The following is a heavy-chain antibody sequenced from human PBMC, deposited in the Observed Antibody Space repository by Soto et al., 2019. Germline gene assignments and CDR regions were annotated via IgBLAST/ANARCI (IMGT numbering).Heavy chain of an antibody. V-gene: IGHV3-23*01. J-gene: IGHJ4*02. Sequence: GSLRLSCAASGFTFTSYAMSWVRLTPAKGLEWVSAISGSGSNTFYADSVRGRFTISRDNSKNTVFLQMNNLRAEDTAVYFCARDRATFDYWGQGTQVTV. D-gene: IGHD1-26*01. CDR3: ARDRATFDY. CDR1: GFTFTSYA. CDR2: ISGSGSNT.